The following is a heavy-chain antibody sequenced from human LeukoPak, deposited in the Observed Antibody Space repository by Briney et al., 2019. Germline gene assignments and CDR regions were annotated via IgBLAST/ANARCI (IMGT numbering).Heavy chain of an antibody. CDR3: ARDNEDYYYYMDV. CDR1: GYTFTGYY. V-gene: IGHV1-2*02. J-gene: IGHJ6*03. CDR2: INPNSGGT. D-gene: IGHD1-1*01. Sequence: ASVKVSCKASGYTFTGYYMHWVRQAPGQGLESMGWINPNSGGTNYAQKFQGRVTMTRDTSISTAYMELSRLRSDDTAVYYCARDNEDYYYYMDVWGKGTTVTVSS.